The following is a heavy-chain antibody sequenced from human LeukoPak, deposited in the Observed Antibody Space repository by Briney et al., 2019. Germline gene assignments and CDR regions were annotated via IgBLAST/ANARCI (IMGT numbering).Heavy chain of an antibody. CDR1: GFTFGDYA. J-gene: IGHJ5*02. CDR2: INHSGST. Sequence: PGGSLRLSCTASGFTFGDYAMSWIRQPPGKGLEWIGEINHSGSTNYNPSLKSRVTISVDTSKNQFSLKLSSVTAADTAVYYCARTGASWFDPWGQGTLVTVSS. D-gene: IGHD1-26*01. V-gene: IGHV4-34*01. CDR3: ARTGASWFDP.